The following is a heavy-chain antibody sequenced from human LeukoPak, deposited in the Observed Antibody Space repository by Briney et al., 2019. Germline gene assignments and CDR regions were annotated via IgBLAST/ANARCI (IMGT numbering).Heavy chain of an antibody. CDR1: GGTFSSNA. V-gene: IGHV1-69*04. D-gene: IGHD3-10*01. CDR3: PRESVQWFGSKTVNWFDP. CDR2: IIPILGIA. J-gene: IGHJ5*02. Sequence: SVKVSCKASGGTFSSNAISWVRQAPGQGLEWMGRIIPILGIANYAQKFQGRVTITADKSTSTAYMELSSLRSEDTAVYYCPRESVQWFGSKTVNWFDPWGQGTLVTVSS.